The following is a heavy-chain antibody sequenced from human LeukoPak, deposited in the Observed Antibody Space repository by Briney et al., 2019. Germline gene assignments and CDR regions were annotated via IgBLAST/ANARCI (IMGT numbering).Heavy chain of an antibody. Sequence: SETLSLTCTVSGGSISSSSYYWGWIRQPPGKGLEWIGYIYYSGSTYYNPSLKSRVTISVDTSKNQFSLKLSSVTAADTAVYYCARASPGSSGYYFIGRARLFDYWGQETLVTVSS. CDR1: GGSISSSSYY. D-gene: IGHD3-22*01. CDR3: ARASPGSSGYYFIGRARLFDY. V-gene: IGHV4-31*03. J-gene: IGHJ4*02. CDR2: IYYSGST.